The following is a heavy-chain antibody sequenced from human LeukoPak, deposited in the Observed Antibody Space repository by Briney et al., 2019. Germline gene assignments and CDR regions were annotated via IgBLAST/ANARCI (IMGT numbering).Heavy chain of an antibody. D-gene: IGHD2-15*01. CDR2: IIPIFGTA. Sequence: SVKVSCKASGGTFSSYAISWVRQAPGQGLEWMGGIIPIFGTANYAQKFQGRVTITADESTSTAYMELCSLRSEDTAVYYCARVPYCSGGSCLLRGYYFDFWGQGTLVTVSS. CDR1: GGTFSSYA. J-gene: IGHJ4*02. CDR3: ARVPYCSGGSCLLRGYYFDF. V-gene: IGHV1-69*01.